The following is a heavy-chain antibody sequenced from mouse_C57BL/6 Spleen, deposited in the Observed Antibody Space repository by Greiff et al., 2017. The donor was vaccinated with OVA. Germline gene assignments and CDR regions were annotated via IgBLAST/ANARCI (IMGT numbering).Heavy chain of an antibody. CDR1: GYTFTSYW. CDR3: AISGGYYSNYADWYFDV. Sequence: QVQLQQPGAELVKPGASVKMSCKASGYTFTSYWITWVKQRPGQGLEWIGDIYPGSGSTNYNEKFKSKATLTVDTSSSTAYMQLSSLTSEDSAVYYCAISGGYYSNYADWYFDVWGTGTTVTVSS. J-gene: IGHJ1*03. V-gene: IGHV1-55*01. D-gene: IGHD2-5*01. CDR2: IYPGSGST.